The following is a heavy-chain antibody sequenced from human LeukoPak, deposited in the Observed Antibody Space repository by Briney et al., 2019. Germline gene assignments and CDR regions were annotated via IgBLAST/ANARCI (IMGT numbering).Heavy chain of an antibody. V-gene: IGHV1-18*01. CDR2: ISAYNGNT. Sequence: ASVKVSCKASGYTFTSYDINWVRQATGQGLEWMGWISAYNGNTNYAQKVQGRITMTTDRSTSTAYMELRSLRPDDTAVYYCARDNLGFDYWGQGTLVTVS. D-gene: IGHD7-27*01. J-gene: IGHJ4*02. CDR3: ARDNLGFDY. CDR1: GYTFTSYD.